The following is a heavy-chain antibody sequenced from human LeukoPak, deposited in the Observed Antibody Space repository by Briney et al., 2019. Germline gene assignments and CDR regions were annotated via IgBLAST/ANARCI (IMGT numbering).Heavy chain of an antibody. J-gene: IGHJ4*02. V-gene: IGHV3-43*02. D-gene: IGHD3-22*01. CDR3: AKDMDYYDSSGYYYGPFDY. Sequence: PGGSLRLSCAASGFTFDDYAMHWVRQAPGKGLEWVSLISGDGGSTYYADSVKGRFTIPRDNSKNSLYLQMNSLRTEDTALYYCAKDMDYYDSSGYYYGPFDYWGQGTLVTVSS. CDR2: ISGDGGST. CDR1: GFTFDDYA.